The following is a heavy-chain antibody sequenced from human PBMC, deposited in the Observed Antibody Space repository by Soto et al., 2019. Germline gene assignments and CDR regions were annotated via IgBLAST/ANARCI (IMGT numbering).Heavy chain of an antibody. CDR3: ARDESSSMYYFAY. CDR1: GFTFSSKS. J-gene: IGHJ4*02. CDR2: ISGSGGST. D-gene: IGHD6-13*01. Sequence: EVQLLESGGGLVQPGGFLRLSCAASGFTFSSKSMSWVRQPPGKGLEWVSGISGSGGSTYYADSVKGRFTISRDNSKNTLVRQMNSLRAEDTAVYYCARDESSSMYYFAYWGQGTLVTVSS. V-gene: IGHV3-23*01.